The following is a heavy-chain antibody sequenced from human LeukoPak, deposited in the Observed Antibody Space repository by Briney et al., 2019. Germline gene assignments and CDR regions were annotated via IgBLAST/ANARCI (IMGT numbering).Heavy chain of an antibody. CDR3: TREQDREAAATVIGDS. CDR1: GFTFSRFE. J-gene: IGHJ4*02. V-gene: IGHV3-48*03. Sequence: GGSLRLSCVASGFTFSRFEMNWVRQAPGKGLEWISHISSGTYIAYADSVKGRFTISRDSAKNSLYLQMNSLRAEDTAVYYCTREQDREAAATVIGDSWGQGTLVTVSS. CDR2: ISSGTYI. D-gene: IGHD2-15*01.